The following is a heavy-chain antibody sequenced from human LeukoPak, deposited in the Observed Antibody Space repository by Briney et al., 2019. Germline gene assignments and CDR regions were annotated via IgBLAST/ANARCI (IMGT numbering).Heavy chain of an antibody. CDR1: GGSISSSSYY. D-gene: IGHD6-13*01. J-gene: IGHJ4*02. CDR3: AKDIGSSTPRDY. V-gene: IGHV4-39*02. Sequence: PSETLSLTCTVSGGSISSSSYYWGWIRQPPGKGLEWIGSIFYSGNTYYNPSLRSRVTIFVDTSKNQFSLKLSSVTAADTAVYYCAKDIGSSTPRDYWGQGILVTVSS. CDR2: IFYSGNT.